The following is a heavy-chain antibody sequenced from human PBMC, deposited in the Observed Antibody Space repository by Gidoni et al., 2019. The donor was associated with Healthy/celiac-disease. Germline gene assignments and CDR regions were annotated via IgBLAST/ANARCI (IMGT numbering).Heavy chain of an antibody. Sequence: EVQLVQSGAEVKKPGESLKISCKGSGYSFTSYWIGWVRQMPGKGLEWMGIIYPGDSDTRYSPSFQGQVTISADKSISTAYLQWSSLKASDTAMYYCARDYYGSGRTPDAFDIWGQGTMVTVSS. D-gene: IGHD3-10*01. CDR1: GYSFTSYW. CDR3: ARDYYGSGRTPDAFDI. CDR2: IYPGDSDT. J-gene: IGHJ3*02. V-gene: IGHV5-51*01.